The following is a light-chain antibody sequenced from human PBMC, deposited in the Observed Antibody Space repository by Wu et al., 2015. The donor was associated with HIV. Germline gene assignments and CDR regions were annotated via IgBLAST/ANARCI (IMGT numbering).Light chain of an antibody. CDR1: QTVSSN. V-gene: IGKV3D-15*03. CDR3: QQYNKWPLT. Sequence: EIVMTQSPGTLSVSPGERATLSCRASQTVSSNLAWYQQKPGQAPRLLIYGASIRSIDTPLRFSGSESGTEFTLTISALQSEDIAVYYCQQYNKWPLTFGGGTKVEIK. J-gene: IGKJ4*01. CDR2: GAS.